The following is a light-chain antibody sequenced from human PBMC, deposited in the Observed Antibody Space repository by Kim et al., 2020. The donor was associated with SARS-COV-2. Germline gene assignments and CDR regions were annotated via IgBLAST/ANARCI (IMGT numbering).Light chain of an antibody. CDR2: GAS. J-gene: IGKJ2*01. CDR1: QTVTIN. CDR3: QQYHFWPYT. Sequence: SVSPGERATLSCRASQTVTINVAWYQHKPGQAPRLLIYGASTRATVLPARFSGSGSGTEFTLTIMSLQSEDFAVYYCQQYHFWPYTFGQGTELGI. V-gene: IGKV3-15*01.